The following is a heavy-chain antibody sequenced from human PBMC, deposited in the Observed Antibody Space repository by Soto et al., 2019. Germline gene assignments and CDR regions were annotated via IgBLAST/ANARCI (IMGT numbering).Heavy chain of an antibody. CDR2: INPNSGGT. Sequence: ASVKVSCKASGYTFTGYYMHWVRQAPGQGLEWMGWINPNSGGTNYAQKFQGRVTMTRDTSISTAYMELSRLRSDDTAVYYCALGAAAGLIRGSYFDYWGQGTLVTVSS. CDR1: GYTFTGYY. V-gene: IGHV1-2*02. D-gene: IGHD6-13*01. J-gene: IGHJ4*02. CDR3: ALGAAAGLIRGSYFDY.